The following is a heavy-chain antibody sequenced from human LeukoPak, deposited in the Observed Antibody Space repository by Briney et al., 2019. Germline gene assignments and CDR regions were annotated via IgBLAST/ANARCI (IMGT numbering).Heavy chain of an antibody. D-gene: IGHD6-6*01. CDR2: ISSSGSTI. V-gene: IGHV3-11*01. CDR1: GFTFSDYY. CDR3: SCSIAARPFDY. Sequence: GGSLRLSCAASGFTFSDYYMSWIRQAPGKGLEWVSYISSSGSTIYYADSVKGRFTISRDNAKNSLYLQMNSLRAEDTAVYYCSCSIAARPFDYWGQGTLVTVSS. J-gene: IGHJ4*02.